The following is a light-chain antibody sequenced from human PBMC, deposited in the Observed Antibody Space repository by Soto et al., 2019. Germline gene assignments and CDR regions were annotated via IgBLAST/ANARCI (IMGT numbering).Light chain of an antibody. Sequence: EILLTQSPAALPVSPGERATLSCRASQSVGSNLAWFQQKPGQAPRLLIYGSSTRATGVPARFSGSGSGADFTLTISNLQSEDFAVYYCQQCTNWPPITFGQGTRLEIK. V-gene: IGKV3-15*01. CDR3: QQCTNWPPIT. J-gene: IGKJ5*01. CDR2: GSS. CDR1: QSVGSN.